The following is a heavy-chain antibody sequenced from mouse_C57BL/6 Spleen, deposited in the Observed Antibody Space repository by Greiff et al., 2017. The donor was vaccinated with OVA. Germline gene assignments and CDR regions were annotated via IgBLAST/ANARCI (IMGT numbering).Heavy chain of an antibody. D-gene: IGHD1-1*01. CDR1: GFTFSSYA. V-gene: IGHV5-4*01. CDR3: AYYGSSPFAY. J-gene: IGHJ3*01. CDR2: TSDGGSYT. Sequence: DVHLVESGGGLVKPGGSLKLSCAASGFTFSSYAMSWVRQTPEKRLEWVATTSDGGSYTYYPDNVKGRFTISRDNAKNNLYLQMSHLKSEDTAMYYCAYYGSSPFAYWGQGTLVTVSA.